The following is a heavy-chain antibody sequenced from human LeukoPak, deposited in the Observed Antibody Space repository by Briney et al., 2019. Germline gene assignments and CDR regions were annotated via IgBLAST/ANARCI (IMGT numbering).Heavy chain of an antibody. CDR3: AKDPHWGYCSSTSCDYYYGMDV. J-gene: IGHJ6*02. CDR1: GFTFGTYG. CDR2: ISYDESQK. Sequence: GRSLRLSCAASGFTFGTYGMHWVRQAPGKGLEWVAVISYDESQKYYADSVKGRFAVSRDNPKNTLYLQMNSLRVDDTAVYYCAKDPHWGYCSSTSCDYYYGMDVGGQGTTVTVSS. V-gene: IGHV3-30*18. D-gene: IGHD2-2*01.